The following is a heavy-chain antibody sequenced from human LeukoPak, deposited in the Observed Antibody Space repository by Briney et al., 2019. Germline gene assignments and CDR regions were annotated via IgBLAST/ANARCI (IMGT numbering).Heavy chain of an antibody. CDR3: AIGPSDY. CDR2: INPSGGST. V-gene: IGHV1-46*01. CDR1: GYTFTSYY. Sequence: ASVKVSCKASGYTFTSYYMHWVRQAPGQGLEWMGIINPSGGSTSYAQKFQGRVTITRNTSISTAYMELSSLRSEDTAVYYCAIGPSDYWGQGTLVTVSS. J-gene: IGHJ4*02.